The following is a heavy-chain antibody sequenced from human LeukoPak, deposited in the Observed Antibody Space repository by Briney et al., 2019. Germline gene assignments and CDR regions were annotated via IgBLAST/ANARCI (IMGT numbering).Heavy chain of an antibody. CDR3: AKDRGYCSGVNCYRFDY. CDR1: GFTVSSNY. Sequence: GGSLKLSCAASGFTVSSNYMSWVRQAPGKGLEWVSVIYSGGSTYYADSVKGRFTISRDNSKNTLYLQMNSLRAEDTAVYYCAKDRGYCSGVNCYRFDYWGQGTLVTVS. CDR2: IYSGGST. V-gene: IGHV3-66*01. D-gene: IGHD2-15*01. J-gene: IGHJ4*02.